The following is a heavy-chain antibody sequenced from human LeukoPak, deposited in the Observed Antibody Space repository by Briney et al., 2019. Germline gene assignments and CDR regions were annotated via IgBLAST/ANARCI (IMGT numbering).Heavy chain of an antibody. V-gene: IGHV4-4*07. CDR2: IYSSGIT. Sequence: SETLSLTCSVSGGSISSYYWSWIRQPAGKGLEWIGRIYSSGITNYSPSLKSRVPISVDTSKNQFSLKLTSVTAADTTVYYCARDTWEGSGSYWADWGQGTLVTVSS. CDR3: ARDTWEGSGSYWAD. D-gene: IGHD3-10*01. J-gene: IGHJ4*02. CDR1: GGSISSYY.